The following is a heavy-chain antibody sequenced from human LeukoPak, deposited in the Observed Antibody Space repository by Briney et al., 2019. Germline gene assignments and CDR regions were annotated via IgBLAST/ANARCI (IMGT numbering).Heavy chain of an antibody. Sequence: SETLSLTCTVSGYSISSGYYWGWIRQPPGKGLEWIGSIYHSGSTYYNPSLRSRVTISVDTSKNQFSLKLSSVTAADTAVYYCARNNIVVVAATKAYYFDYWGQGTLVTVSS. J-gene: IGHJ4*02. D-gene: IGHD2-15*01. CDR1: GYSISSGYY. V-gene: IGHV4-38-2*02. CDR2: IYHSGST. CDR3: ARNNIVVVAATKAYYFDY.